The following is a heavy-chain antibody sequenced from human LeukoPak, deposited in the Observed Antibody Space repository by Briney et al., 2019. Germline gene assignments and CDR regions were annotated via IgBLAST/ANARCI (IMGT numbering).Heavy chain of an antibody. CDR2: ISYNGSNK. D-gene: IGHD2-2*01. J-gene: IGHJ6*02. V-gene: IGHV3-30*18. CDR1: GFTFSSYG. CDR3: AKDQACSSTSCWGYYYYYGMDV. Sequence: PGVSLRLSCAAPGFTFSSYGMHWVRQAPGKGLEWVAVISYNGSNKYYADSVKSRFTISRDNSKNTLYLQMNSLRAEDTAVYYCAKDQACSSTSCWGYYYYYGMDVWGQGTTVTVSS.